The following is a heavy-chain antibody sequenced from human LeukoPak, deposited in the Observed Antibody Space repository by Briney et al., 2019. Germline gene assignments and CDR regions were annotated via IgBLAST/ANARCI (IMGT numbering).Heavy chain of an antibody. Sequence: PSETLSLTCTVSGGSISGYYWSWLRQPPGKGLEWIGYIYYSGSTNYNPSLKSRVTISVDTSKNQFSLKLSSVTAADTAVYYCARGSRGYSYGWGQGTLVTVSS. CDR1: GGSISGYY. V-gene: IGHV4-59*01. CDR3: ARGSRGYSYG. D-gene: IGHD5-18*01. J-gene: IGHJ4*02. CDR2: IYYSGST.